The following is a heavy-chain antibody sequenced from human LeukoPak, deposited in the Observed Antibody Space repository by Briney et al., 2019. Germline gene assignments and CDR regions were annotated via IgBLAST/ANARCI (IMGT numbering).Heavy chain of an antibody. V-gene: IGHV3-23*01. CDR1: GFTFSSYA. J-gene: IGHJ4*02. Sequence: GGSLRLSCAASGFTFSSYAMSWVRQAPEKGLEWVSAISGSGGGTYYANSVKGRFTISRDNSRDTLYLQMNSLRAEDTALYFCAQTPDYYGSGSSSYIDCWGQGTLVSVSS. D-gene: IGHD3-10*01. CDR3: AQTPDYYGSGSSSYIDC. CDR2: ISGSGGGT.